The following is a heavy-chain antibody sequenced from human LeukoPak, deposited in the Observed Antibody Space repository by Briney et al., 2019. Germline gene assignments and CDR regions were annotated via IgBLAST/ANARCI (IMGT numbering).Heavy chain of an antibody. D-gene: IGHD4-23*01. CDR3: AKDLVSGRNPVLRNWYYGMDV. Sequence: GESLRLSCAASGFTFSSYGMHWVRQAPGKGLEWVAVIYYDGSNKYYADSVKGRFTISRDNSKNTLYLQMNSLRAEDTAVYYCAKDLVSGRNPVLRNWYYGMDVWGQGTTVTVSS. V-gene: IGHV3-30*18. J-gene: IGHJ6*02. CDR1: GFTFSSYG. CDR2: IYYDGSNK.